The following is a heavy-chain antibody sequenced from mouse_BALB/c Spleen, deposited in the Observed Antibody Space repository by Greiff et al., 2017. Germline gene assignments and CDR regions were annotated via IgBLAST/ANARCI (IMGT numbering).Heavy chain of an antibody. CDR1: GFTFSSYT. CDR2: ISSGGSYT. Sequence: EVQLVESGGGLVKPGGSLKLSCAASGFTFSSYTMSWVRQTPEKRLEWVATISSGGSYTYYPDSVKGRFTISRDNAKNNLYLQMSSLKSEDTAMYYCTRDRGYDGYFDVWGAGTTVTVSS. J-gene: IGHJ1*01. D-gene: IGHD2-14*01. CDR3: TRDRGYDGYFDV. V-gene: IGHV5-6-4*01.